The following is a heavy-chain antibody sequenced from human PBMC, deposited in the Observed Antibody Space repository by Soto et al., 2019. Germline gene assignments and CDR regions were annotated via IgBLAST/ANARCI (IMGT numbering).Heavy chain of an antibody. J-gene: IGHJ4*02. CDR3: TTDLYYDILTGYRGYPD. D-gene: IGHD3-9*01. Sequence: GGSLRLSCAASGFTFSNAWMSWVRQAPGKGLEWVGRIKSKTDGGTTDYAAPVKGRFTISRDDSKNTLYLQMNSLKTEDTAVYYCTTDLYYDILTGYRGYPDWGQGTLVTVSS. V-gene: IGHV3-15*01. CDR2: IKSKTDGGTT. CDR1: GFTFSNAW.